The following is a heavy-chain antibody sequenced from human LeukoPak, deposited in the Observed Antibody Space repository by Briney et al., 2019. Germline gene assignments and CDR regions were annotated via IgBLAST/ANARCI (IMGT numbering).Heavy chain of an antibody. V-gene: IGHV3-23*01. Sequence: GGSLRLSCAASGFTFSSYAMSWVRQAPGKGLEWVAAISGSGGNTYYADSVKGRFTISRDNSKNTLYLQMNSLRAEDTAVYYCAKDPSLSYDSSGYYYHYWGQGTLVTVSS. J-gene: IGHJ4*02. CDR1: GFTFSSYA. D-gene: IGHD3-22*01. CDR2: ISGSGGNT. CDR3: AKDPSLSYDSSGYYYHY.